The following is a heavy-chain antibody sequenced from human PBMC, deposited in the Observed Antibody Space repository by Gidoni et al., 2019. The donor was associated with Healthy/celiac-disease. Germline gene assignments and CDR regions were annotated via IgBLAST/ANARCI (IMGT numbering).Heavy chain of an antibody. V-gene: IGHV2-5*01. J-gene: IGHJ5*02. CDR1: GFSLSTSGVG. CDR3: AHRPWPSRPRPSYCSGGSCYPSRSGFDP. CDR2: IYWNDDQ. D-gene: IGHD2-15*01. Sequence: QITLKESGPTLVKPTQTLTLTCTFSGFSLSTSGVGVGWIRQPPGKALEWLALIYWNDDQRYSPSLKSRLTITKDTSKNQVVLTMTNMDPVDTATYYCAHRPWPSRPRPSYCSGGSCYPSRSGFDPWGQGTLVTVSS.